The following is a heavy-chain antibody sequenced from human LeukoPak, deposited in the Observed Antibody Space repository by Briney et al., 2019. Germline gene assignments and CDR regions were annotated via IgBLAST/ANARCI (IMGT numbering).Heavy chain of an antibody. CDR1: GASISNARYY. Sequence: SETLSLTCAVSGASISNARYYWGWVRRPLGKGLGWIGSIYYSGSTYYNPSLKSRVTISVDTSKRQFSLKVSAVTAADTAVYYCAGHYTPYTSGWDVGLDYCGQGTLVIASS. J-gene: IGHJ4*02. CDR2: IYYSGST. D-gene: IGHD6-19*01. CDR3: AGHYTPYTSGWDVGLDY. V-gene: IGHV4-39*01.